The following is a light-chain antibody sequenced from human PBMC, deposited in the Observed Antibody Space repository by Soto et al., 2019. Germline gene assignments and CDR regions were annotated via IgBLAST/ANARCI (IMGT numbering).Light chain of an antibody. CDR2: GAS. Sequence: EIVLTQSPGSLSLSPGERATLSCRASQSVSSRFLAWYQQKPGQAPRLLIYGASSRATGIPDRFSGSGSGTDFTLTISSLQPDDFATYYCQQYNSYSPLTFGGGTKVDIK. V-gene: IGKV3-20*01. CDR1: QSVSSRF. J-gene: IGKJ4*01. CDR3: QQYNSYSPLT.